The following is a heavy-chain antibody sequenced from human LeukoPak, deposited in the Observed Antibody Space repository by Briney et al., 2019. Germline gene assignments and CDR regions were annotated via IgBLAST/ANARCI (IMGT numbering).Heavy chain of an antibody. Sequence: GGSLRLSCAVSGLTFSSSWMDWVRQAPGKGLEWVGRIKSKTDGGTTDYAAPVKGRFTISRDDSKNTLYLQMNSLKTEDTAVYYCTTGSSLPRTYYDFWSGYYTYSDYWGQGTLVTVSS. D-gene: IGHD3-3*01. CDR2: IKSKTDGGTT. V-gene: IGHV3-15*07. J-gene: IGHJ4*02. CDR1: GLTFSSSW. CDR3: TTGSSLPRTYYDFWSGYYTYSDY.